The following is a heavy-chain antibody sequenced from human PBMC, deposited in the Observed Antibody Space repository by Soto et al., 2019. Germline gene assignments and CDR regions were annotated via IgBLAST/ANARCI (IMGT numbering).Heavy chain of an antibody. Sequence: GESLKISCKASGYIFIDYWIGWVRQMPGKGLEWMGIVYPRDSDTRYSPSFQGQVTTSADRSTGTAFLQWRSLKASDTALYYCARPPLPGYSIHFNSWGQGTLVTAPQ. CDR3: ARPPLPGYSIHFNS. V-gene: IGHV5-51*01. CDR2: VYPRDSDT. CDR1: GYIFIDYW. D-gene: IGHD2-15*01. J-gene: IGHJ4*02.